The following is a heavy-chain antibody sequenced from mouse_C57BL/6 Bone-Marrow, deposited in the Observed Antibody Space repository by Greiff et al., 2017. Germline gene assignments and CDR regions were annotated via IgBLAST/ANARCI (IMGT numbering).Heavy chain of an antibody. CDR3: ARRLYYGYLYAMDY. J-gene: IGHJ4*01. V-gene: IGHV1-64*01. CDR2: IHPNSGST. D-gene: IGHD2-2*01. Sequence: QVQLQQPGAELVKPGASVKLSCKASGYTFTSYWMHWVKQRPGQGLEWIAMIHPNSGSTNYNEKFKSKATLTVDKSSSTAYMQLSSLTSEDSAVYYCARRLYYGYLYAMDYWGQGTSVTVSS. CDR1: GYTFTSYW.